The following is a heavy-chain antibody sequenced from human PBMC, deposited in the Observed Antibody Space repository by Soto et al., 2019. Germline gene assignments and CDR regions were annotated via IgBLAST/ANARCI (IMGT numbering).Heavy chain of an antibody. CDR3: ARHPRDDYNYGGSGIFCY. J-gene: IGHJ4*02. D-gene: IGHD3-16*01. V-gene: IGHV4-39*01. CDR1: GGSISSRTFW. CDR2: MYYSGRT. Sequence: QLQLQESGPGLVKPSETLSLTCSVSGGSISSRTFWWAWLRQPQGQGLGWIGDMYYSGRTSSSPPLSSRVTLSVDTSKNQLSLKLNSVTAADTAVYYCARHPRDDYNYGGSGIFCYWGQGTLVTVSS.